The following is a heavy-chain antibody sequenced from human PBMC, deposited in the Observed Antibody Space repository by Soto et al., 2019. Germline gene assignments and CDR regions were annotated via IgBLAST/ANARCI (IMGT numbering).Heavy chain of an antibody. CDR1: GGSISSSSYY. V-gene: IGHV4-39*07. J-gene: IGHJ3*02. CDR2: IYYSGST. D-gene: IGHD6-19*01. CDR3: ARDGEGIAVPGNSFDI. Sequence: SETLSLTCTVSGGSISSSSYYWGWIRQPPGKGLEWIGSIYYSGSTYYNPSLKSRVTISVDKSKNQFSLKLSSVTAADTAVYYCARDGEGIAVPGNSFDIWGQGTMVTVSS.